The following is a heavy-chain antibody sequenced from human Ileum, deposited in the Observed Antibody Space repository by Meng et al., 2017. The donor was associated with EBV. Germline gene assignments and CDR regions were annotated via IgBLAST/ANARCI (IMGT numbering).Heavy chain of an antibody. D-gene: IGHD4-23*01. J-gene: IGHJ4*02. CDR1: GFTINTHA. CDR2: IWYDGSND. CDR3: AKGNTVITPLDF. V-gene: IGHV3-33*03. Sequence: LESAGGVVNPWRSLNRSCQASGFTINTHAMHWVRQAPGGGLEWVAVIWYDGSNDHYADSVRGRFTISRDNSKNTLYLQMNSLRAEDTAVYYCAKGNTVITPLDFWGQGSLVTVFS.